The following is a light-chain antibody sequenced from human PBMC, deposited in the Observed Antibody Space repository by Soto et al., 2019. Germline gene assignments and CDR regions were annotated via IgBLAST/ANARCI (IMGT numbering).Light chain of an antibody. CDR2: GAS. J-gene: IGKJ5*01. Sequence: EIVLTQSPGTLSLSPGERATLSCRASQSVRSTYLAWYQQKPGQAPRLLIYGASSRATGIPDRFTGSGSGTDFTLTISRLEPEDFAVYYCRHYDTLSFGQGTRLEIK. CDR3: RHYDTLS. V-gene: IGKV3-20*01. CDR1: QSVRSTY.